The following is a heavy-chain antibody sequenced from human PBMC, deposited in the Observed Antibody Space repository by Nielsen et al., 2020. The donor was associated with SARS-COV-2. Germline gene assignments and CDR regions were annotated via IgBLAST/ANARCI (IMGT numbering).Heavy chain of an antibody. V-gene: IGHV3-7*01. CDR3: ARPQDAEYYDSSGGMDV. J-gene: IGHJ6*02. Sequence: GESLKISCAASGFTFSSYWMSWVRQAPGKGLEWVANIKQDGSEKYYVDSVKGRFTISRDNAKNSLYLQMNSLRAEDTAVYYCARPQDAEYYDSSGGMDVWGQGTTVTVSS. CDR2: IKQDGSEK. D-gene: IGHD3-22*01. CDR1: GFTFSSYW.